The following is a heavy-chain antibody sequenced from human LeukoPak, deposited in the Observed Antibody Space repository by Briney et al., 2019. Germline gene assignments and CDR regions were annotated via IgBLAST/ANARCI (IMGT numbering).Heavy chain of an antibody. CDR3: ARDPRIAAASDFDH. Sequence: SETLSLTCTVSGGSISSGGYYWSWIRQPPGKGLEWIGYINHSGSTNYNPSLKSRVTISVDTSKNQFSLKLSSVTAADTAVYYCARDPRIAAASDFDHWGQGTLVTVSS. D-gene: IGHD6-13*01. V-gene: IGHV4-30-2*01. J-gene: IGHJ4*02. CDR2: INHSGST. CDR1: GGSISSGGYY.